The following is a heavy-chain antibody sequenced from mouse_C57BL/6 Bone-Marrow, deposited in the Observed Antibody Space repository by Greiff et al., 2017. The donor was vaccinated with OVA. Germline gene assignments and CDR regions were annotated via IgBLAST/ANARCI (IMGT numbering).Heavy chain of an antibody. J-gene: IGHJ3*01. CDR1: GYAFSSSW. Sequence: QVQLQQSGPELVKPGASVKISCKASGYAFSSSWMNWVKQRPGKGLEWIGRIYPGDGDTNYNGKFKGKATLTADKSSSTAYMQLSSLTSEDSAVYYCARSFPFAYWGQGTLVTVSA. CDR3: ARSFPFAY. V-gene: IGHV1-82*01. CDR2: IYPGDGDT.